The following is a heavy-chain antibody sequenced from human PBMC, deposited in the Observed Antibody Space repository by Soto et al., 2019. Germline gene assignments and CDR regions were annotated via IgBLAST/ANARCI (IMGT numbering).Heavy chain of an antibody. J-gene: IGHJ4*02. CDR2: IIPLFGTA. CDR1: GGTFNKYG. Sequence: GPSVKVSCKASGGTFNKYGIDWVRQAPGQGLEWMGGIIPLFGTANYAQKFQGRVTISADEVTSTVYMELRSLRSEDTGAYYCARQFDYDTSGYYYAYWGQGALVTVSS. V-gene: IGHV1-69*13. CDR3: ARQFDYDTSGYYYAY. D-gene: IGHD3-22*01.